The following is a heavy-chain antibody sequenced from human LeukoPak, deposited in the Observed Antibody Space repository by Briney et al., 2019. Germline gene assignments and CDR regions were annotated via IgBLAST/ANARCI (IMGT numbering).Heavy chain of an antibody. V-gene: IGHV3-21*01. CDR2: ISSSSSYI. Sequence: PGGSLRLSCAASRFTFSSYSMNWVRQAPGKGLEWVSSISSSSSYIYYADSVKGRFTISRDNAKNSLYLQMNSLRAEDTAVYYCARYYPHDGFGELSFDYWGQGTLVTVSS. J-gene: IGHJ4*02. D-gene: IGHD3-10*01. CDR1: RFTFSSYS. CDR3: ARYYPHDGFGELSFDY.